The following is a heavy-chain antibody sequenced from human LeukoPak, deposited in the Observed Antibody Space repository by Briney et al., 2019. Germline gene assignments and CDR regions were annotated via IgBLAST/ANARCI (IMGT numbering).Heavy chain of an antibody. CDR1: GGSISSGGYS. Sequence: PSETLSLTCAVSGGSISSGGYSWSWIRQPPGKGLEWIGYIYHSGSTYYNPSLKSRVTISVDRSKNQFSLKLSSVTAADTAVYYCARDRGPNYGMDVWGQGTTVTVSS. CDR3: ARDRGPNYGMDV. V-gene: IGHV4-30-2*01. J-gene: IGHJ6*02. CDR2: IYHSGST. D-gene: IGHD3-10*01.